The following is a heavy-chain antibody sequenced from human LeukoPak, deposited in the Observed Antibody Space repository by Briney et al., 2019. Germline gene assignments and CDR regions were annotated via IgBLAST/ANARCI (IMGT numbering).Heavy chain of an antibody. CDR1: GDSVSSNSAA. V-gene: IGHV6-1*01. Sequence: SQTLSLTCAISGDSVSSNSAAWNWIRQSPSRGLEWLGRTYYRSKWYNDYAVSVKSRITINPDTSKNQFSLQLNSVTPEDTAVYYCARAAGHYGSGSLFPSPPTDLFDYWGQGTLVTVSS. J-gene: IGHJ4*02. CDR2: TYYRSKWYN. D-gene: IGHD3-10*01. CDR3: ARAAGHYGSGSLFPSPPTDLFDY.